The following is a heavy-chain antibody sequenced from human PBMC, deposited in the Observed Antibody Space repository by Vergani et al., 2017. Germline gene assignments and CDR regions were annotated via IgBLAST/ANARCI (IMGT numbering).Heavy chain of an antibody. CDR3: AREARITMVRESYYYYYYMDV. CDR1: GFTFSSYA. CDR2: ISGSGGST. J-gene: IGHJ6*03. Sequence: EVQLLESGGGLVQPGGSLRLSCAASGFTFSSYAMSWVRQAPGKGLEWVSAISGSGGSTYYAASVKGRFTISRDNAKNTLYLQMNSLRAEDTAVYYCAREARITMVRESYYYYYYMDVWGKGTTVTVSS. D-gene: IGHD3-10*01. V-gene: IGHV3-23*01.